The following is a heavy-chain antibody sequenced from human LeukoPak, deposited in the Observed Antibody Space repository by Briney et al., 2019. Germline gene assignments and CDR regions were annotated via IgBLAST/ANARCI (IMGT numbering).Heavy chain of an antibody. Sequence: ASVKVSCKASGYTFTSYDINWVRQATGQGLEWMGWMNPNSGNTGYAQKFHGRVTITRNTSISTAYMELSSLRSEDTAVYFCARGQVAARPWFDPWGQGTPVTVSS. J-gene: IGHJ5*02. D-gene: IGHD6-6*01. CDR2: MNPNSGNT. V-gene: IGHV1-8*01. CDR3: ARGQVAARPWFDP. CDR1: GYTFTSYD.